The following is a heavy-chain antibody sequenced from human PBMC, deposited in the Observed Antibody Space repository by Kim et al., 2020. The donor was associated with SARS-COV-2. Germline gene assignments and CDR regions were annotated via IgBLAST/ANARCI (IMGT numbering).Heavy chain of an antibody. Sequence: ASVKGRFTISRDNAKNSLYLQRNSLRAEDTAVYYCARESTGSGSYYGMDVWGQGTTVTVSS. CDR3: ARESTGSGSYYGMDV. J-gene: IGHJ6*02. V-gene: IGHV3-48*03. D-gene: IGHD1-26*01.